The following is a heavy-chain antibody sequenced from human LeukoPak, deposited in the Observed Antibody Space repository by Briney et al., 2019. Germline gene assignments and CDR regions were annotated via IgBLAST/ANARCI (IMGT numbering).Heavy chain of an antibody. CDR2: IWYDGSNK. D-gene: IGHD3-10*01. CDR3: ARDRAYGSGSGFDY. Sequence: GGSLRLSCAASGFIFSDHYMDWVRLAPGKGLEWVAVIWYDGSNKYYADSVKGRFTISRDNSKNTLYLQMNSLRAEDTAVYYCARDRAYGSGSGFDYWGQGTLVTVSS. J-gene: IGHJ4*02. V-gene: IGHV3-33*08. CDR1: GFIFSDHY.